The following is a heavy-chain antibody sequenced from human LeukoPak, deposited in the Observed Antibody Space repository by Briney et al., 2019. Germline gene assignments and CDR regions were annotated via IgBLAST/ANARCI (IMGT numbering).Heavy chain of an antibody. CDR2: INPNNGGT. Sequence: ASVTVSFTSSAYTFTFYYMHWVRHAPAQGHEWMGWINPNNGGTNYAQKYQGRVTITRDTSISTAYMELSRLRSDDTAVYYCARDMSIAARSHFDYWGQGTLVTVSS. CDR3: ARDMSIAARSHFDY. CDR1: AYTFTFYY. J-gene: IGHJ4*02. V-gene: IGHV1-2*02. D-gene: IGHD6-6*01.